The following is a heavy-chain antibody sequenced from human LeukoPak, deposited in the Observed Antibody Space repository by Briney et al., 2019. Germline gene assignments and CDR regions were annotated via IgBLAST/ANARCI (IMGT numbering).Heavy chain of an antibody. Sequence: SETLSLTCTVSGDTMRRYYWSWIRQAPGKGLEWLGHMDDRGDSNYNPSLKGRGSISVDTSKNQFSLKLRSVTAEDTAVYYCARDSRYDSGWFDDGMDVWGPGTTVTVSS. J-gene: IGHJ6*02. CDR1: GDTMRRYY. CDR2: MDDRGDS. CDR3: ARDSRYDSGWFDDGMDV. D-gene: IGHD6-19*01. V-gene: IGHV4-59*01.